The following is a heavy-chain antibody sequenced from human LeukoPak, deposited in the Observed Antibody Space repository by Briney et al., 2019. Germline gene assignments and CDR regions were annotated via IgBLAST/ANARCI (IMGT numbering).Heavy chain of an antibody. J-gene: IGHJ5*02. CDR3: AREYYYDSSGSWFDP. Sequence: PSETLSLTCTVSGGSISSSSYYWGWIRRPPGKGLEWIGTIYYSGSTYYNPFLKSRVTISVDTSKNQFSLKLSSVTAADTAVYYCAREYYYDSSGSWFDPWGQGTLVTVSS. CDR2: IYYSGST. D-gene: IGHD3-22*01. CDR1: GGSISSSSYY. V-gene: IGHV4-39*07.